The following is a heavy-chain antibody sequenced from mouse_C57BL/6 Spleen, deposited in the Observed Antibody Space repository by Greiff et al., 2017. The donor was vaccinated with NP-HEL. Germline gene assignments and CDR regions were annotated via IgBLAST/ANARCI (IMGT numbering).Heavy chain of an antibody. CDR2: IDPSDSET. CDR1: GYTFTSYW. V-gene: IGHV1-52*01. J-gene: IGHJ1*03. CDR3: ARRGLGGYHWYFDV. D-gene: IGHD1-1*02. Sequence: VQLQQPGAELVRPGSSVKLSCKASGYTFTSYWMHWVKQRPIQGLEWIGNIDPSDSETHYNQKFKDKATLTVDKSSSTAYMQLSSLTSEDSAVYYCARRGLGGYHWYFDVWGTGTTVTVSS.